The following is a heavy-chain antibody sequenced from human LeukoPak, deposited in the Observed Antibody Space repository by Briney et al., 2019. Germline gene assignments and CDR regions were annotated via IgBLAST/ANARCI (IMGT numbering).Heavy chain of an antibody. CDR1: GGSISSYY. V-gene: IGHV4-59*01. CDR3: ARDSRYSYGLASVYGMDV. D-gene: IGHD5-18*01. J-gene: IGHJ6*02. Sequence: SETLSLTCTVSGGSISSYYWSWIRQPPGKGLEWIGYIYYSGSTNYNPSLKSRVTISVDTSKNQFSLKLSSVTAADTAVYYCARDSRYSYGLASVYGMDVWGQGITVTVSS. CDR2: IYYSGST.